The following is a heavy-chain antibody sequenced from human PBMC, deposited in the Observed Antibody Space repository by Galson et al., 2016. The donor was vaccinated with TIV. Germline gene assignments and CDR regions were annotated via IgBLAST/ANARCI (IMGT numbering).Heavy chain of an antibody. J-gene: IGHJ4*02. CDR3: ARGLDRGGNDYKFGY. Sequence: SLRLSCAASGFTFSAYGMHWVRQAPGKGLEWLAVISDDGNNKRYLDSVKGRFTISRDNSDNPLYLQINSLRTEETAVYYCARGLDRGGNDYKFGYWGQGTLVTVSS. CDR1: GFTFSAYG. D-gene: IGHD5-12*01. CDR2: ISDDGNNK. V-gene: IGHV3-30*03.